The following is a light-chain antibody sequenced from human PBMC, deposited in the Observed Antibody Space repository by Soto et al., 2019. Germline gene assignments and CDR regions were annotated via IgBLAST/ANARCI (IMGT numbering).Light chain of an antibody. CDR3: QQDGSSPPIT. Sequence: EIVLTQSPGTLSLSPGERATLSCRASQSVSSSYLAWYQQKPGQAPRLLIYGASSRATGIPDRFSGSGSGTDFTLTISRLEPEDVAVHYCQQDGSSPPITFVPGTKVDIK. CDR2: GAS. V-gene: IGKV3-20*01. CDR1: QSVSSSY. J-gene: IGKJ3*01.